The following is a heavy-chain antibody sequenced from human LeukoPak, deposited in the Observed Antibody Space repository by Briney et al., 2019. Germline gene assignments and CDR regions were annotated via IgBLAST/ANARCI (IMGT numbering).Heavy chain of an antibody. J-gene: IGHJ6*02. CDR1: GFTFSSYS. Sequence: KPGGSLRLSCAASGFTFSSYSMNWVRQAPGKGLEWVSSISSSSSYIYYADSVKGRFTISRDNAKNSLYLQMNSLRAEDTAVYYCAREKTVQTPSYYYGMDVWGQGTTVTVSS. D-gene: IGHD1-1*01. CDR2: ISSSSSYI. V-gene: IGHV3-21*01. CDR3: AREKTVQTPSYYYGMDV.